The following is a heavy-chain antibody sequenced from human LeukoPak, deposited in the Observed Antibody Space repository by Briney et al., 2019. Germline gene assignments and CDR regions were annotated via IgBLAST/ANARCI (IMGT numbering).Heavy chain of an antibody. V-gene: IGHV3-21*01. CDR3: ARSRDGYSSFDY. CDR2: ISSSSSYI. D-gene: IGHD5-24*01. CDR1: GFTFSSYS. Sequence: KTGGSLRLSCAASGFTFSSYSMNWVRQAPGKGLEWVSSISSSSSYIYYADSVKGRFTISRDNSKNTLYLQMNSLRAEDTAVYYCARSRDGYSSFDYWGQGTLVTVSS. J-gene: IGHJ4*02.